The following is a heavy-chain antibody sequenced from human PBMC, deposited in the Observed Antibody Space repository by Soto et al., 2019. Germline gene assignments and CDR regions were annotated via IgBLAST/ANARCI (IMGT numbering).Heavy chain of an antibody. V-gene: IGHV4-31*03. CDR1: GGSISSGGYY. CDR3: ASSSTSLGMDV. Sequence: QVQLQKSGPGLVKPSQTLSLTCTVSGGSISSGGYYWSWIRQHPGHGLEWIGYIYYSGSTFYNPSLKSRVTISVDTSKNQSSLKLSSVTAADTAVYYCASSSTSLGMDVRGQGNTINVSS. D-gene: IGHD2-2*01. CDR2: IYYSGST. J-gene: IGHJ6*02.